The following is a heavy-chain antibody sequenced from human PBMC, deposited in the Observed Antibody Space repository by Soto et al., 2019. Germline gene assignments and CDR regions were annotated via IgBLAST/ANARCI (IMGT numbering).Heavy chain of an antibody. D-gene: IGHD3-10*01. CDR2: IYYSGST. V-gene: IGHV4-31*03. CDR3: ARDGRYSPLDY. J-gene: IGHJ4*02. CDR1: GGSISSGGYY. Sequence: QVQLQESGPGLVKPSQTLSLTCTVSGGSISSGGYYWSWIRQHPGKGLEWIGYIYYSGSTYYNPSLKSXVTESXXTSKNQFSLKLSSVTAADTAVYYCARDGRYSPLDYWGQGTLVTVSS.